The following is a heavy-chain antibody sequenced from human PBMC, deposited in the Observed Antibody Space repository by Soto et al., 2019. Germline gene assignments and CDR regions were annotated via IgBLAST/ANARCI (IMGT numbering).Heavy chain of an antibody. Sequence: QVQLQQWGAGLLKPSETLSLTCAVYGGSFSGYYWSWIRQPPGKGLEWIGEINHSGSNNYNPSLKSRGTISVDTSKNQFSLKLSSVTAADTAVYYCARGRRGYSYVGLGGRYFDYGGQGTLVTVSS. CDR3: ARGRRGYSYVGLGGRYFDY. D-gene: IGHD5-18*01. CDR1: GGSFSGYY. V-gene: IGHV4-34*01. J-gene: IGHJ4*02. CDR2: INHSGSN.